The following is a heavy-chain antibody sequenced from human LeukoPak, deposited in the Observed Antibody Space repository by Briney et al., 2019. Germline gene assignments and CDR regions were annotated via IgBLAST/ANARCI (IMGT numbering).Heavy chain of an antibody. J-gene: IGHJ4*02. CDR2: ISYDGSNK. CDR3: AKGPAPRLGEFSYHALVDY. Sequence: GRSLRLSCAASGFTFSNYAMHWVRQAPGKGLEWVAVISYDGSNKYYADSVKGRFTISRDNSKNTLYLQMNSLRAEDTAVYYCAKGPAPRLGEFSYHALVDYWGQGTLVTVSS. D-gene: IGHD3-16*02. V-gene: IGHV3-30-3*01. CDR1: GFTFSNYA.